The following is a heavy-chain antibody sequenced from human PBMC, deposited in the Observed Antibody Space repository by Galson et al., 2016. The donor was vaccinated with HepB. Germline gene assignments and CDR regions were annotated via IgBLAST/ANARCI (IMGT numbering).Heavy chain of an antibody. D-gene: IGHD1-20*01. CDR3: AHLVNWNPLSYFDY. CDR1: GFSLTTSGVG. J-gene: IGHJ4*02. Sequence: PALVKPPQTLTLTCTFSGFSLTTSGVGVGWIRQPPGKALEWLALIYWNDDKRNSPSLKSRLTILKDTSKNQVVLTMTNLDPVDTATYYCAHLVNWNPLSYFDYWGPGILVTVSS. V-gene: IGHV2-5*01. CDR2: IYWNDDK.